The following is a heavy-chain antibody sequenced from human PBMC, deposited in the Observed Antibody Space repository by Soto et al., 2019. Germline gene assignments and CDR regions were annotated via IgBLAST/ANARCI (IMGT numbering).Heavy chain of an antibody. CDR1: GFTFSSYG. CDR2: ISYDGSNK. V-gene: IGHV3-30*03. J-gene: IGHJ4*02. CDR3: ATTILAFFDY. Sequence: PVGSLRLSCAASGFTFSSYGMHWVRQAPGKGLEWVAVISYDGSNKYYADSVKGRFTISRDNSKNTLYLQMNSLRAEDTAVYYCATTILAFFDYWGQGTLVTVSS. D-gene: IGHD1-1*01.